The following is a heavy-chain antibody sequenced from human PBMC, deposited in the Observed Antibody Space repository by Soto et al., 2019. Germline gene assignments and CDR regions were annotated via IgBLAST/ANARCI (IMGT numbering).Heavy chain of an antibody. CDR1: GCTFTSYA. CDR3: ARDRDWNHYYYYGMDV. CDR2: INAGNGNT. V-gene: IGHV1-3*01. D-gene: IGHD1-1*01. J-gene: IGHJ6*02. Sequence: GASVKVSCKASGCTFTSYAMHWVRQAPGQRLEWMGWINAGNGNTKYSQKFQGRVTITRDTSASTAYMELSSLRSEDTAVYYCARDRDWNHYYYYGMDVWGQGTTVTVSS.